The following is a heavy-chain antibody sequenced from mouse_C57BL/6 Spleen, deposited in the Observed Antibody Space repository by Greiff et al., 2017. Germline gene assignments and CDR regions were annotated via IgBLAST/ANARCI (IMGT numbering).Heavy chain of an antibody. J-gene: IGHJ1*03. Sequence: QVQLKQSGPELVKPGASVKLSCKASGYTFTSYDINWVKQRPGQGLEWIGWIYPRDGSTKYNEKLKGKATLTVDTSYSTAYMAPHCLASGGSAVYFCARESGTRYFAVWGTGTMVTVSS. CDR1: GYTFTSYD. CDR3: ARESGTRYFAV. V-gene: IGHV1-85*01. CDR2: IYPRDGST. D-gene: IGHD4-1*01.